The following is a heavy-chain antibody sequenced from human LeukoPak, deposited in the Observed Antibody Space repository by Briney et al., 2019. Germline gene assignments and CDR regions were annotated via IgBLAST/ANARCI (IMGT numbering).Heavy chain of an antibody. D-gene: IGHD2/OR15-2a*01. CDR1: GFTFSTSW. CDR2: IKEDGSVK. V-gene: IGHV3-7*01. J-gene: IGHJ4*02. CDR3: ARGKYWKDY. Sequence: GGSLRLSCVTSGFTFSTSWMNWVRQAPGKGLEWVANIKEDGSVKNYADSVKGRFTISRDNSKNTLYLQMNSLRAEDTAVYYCARGKYWKDYWGQGTLVTVSS.